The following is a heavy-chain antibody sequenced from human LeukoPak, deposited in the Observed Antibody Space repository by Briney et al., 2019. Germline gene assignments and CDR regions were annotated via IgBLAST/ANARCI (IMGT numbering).Heavy chain of an antibody. D-gene: IGHD3-9*01. CDR3: AGSNTGSVDY. Sequence: GGSLRLSCAASGFTFSSDGMHWVRQAPGKGLEWVAVIWYDGSKKYYADSVKGRFTISRDNSKNTLYLQMDSLRAEDTAVYYCAGSNTGSVDYWGQGTLVTVSS. CDR1: GFTFSSDG. J-gene: IGHJ4*02. CDR2: IWYDGSKK. V-gene: IGHV3-33*01.